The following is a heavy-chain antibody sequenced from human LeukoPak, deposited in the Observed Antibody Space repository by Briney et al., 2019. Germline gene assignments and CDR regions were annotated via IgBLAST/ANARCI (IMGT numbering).Heavy chain of an antibody. Sequence: SGGSLRLSCTASGFTFDDYAMSWFRQAPGKGLEWVGFIRSKGYGGTTEYAASVKGRFTISRDDSKSIAYLQMNNLKIEDTAVYYCSRSGGWHVNWFDPWGQGTLVTVSS. J-gene: IGHJ5*02. V-gene: IGHV3-49*03. D-gene: IGHD6-19*01. CDR3: SRSGGWHVNWFDP. CDR2: IRSKGYGGTT. CDR1: GFTFDDYA.